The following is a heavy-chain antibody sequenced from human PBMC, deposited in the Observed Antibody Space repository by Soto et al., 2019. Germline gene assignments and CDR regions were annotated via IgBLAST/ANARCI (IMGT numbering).Heavy chain of an antibody. J-gene: IGHJ4*02. CDR3: AKEYGSTWIDH. CDR1: GFTFITYG. D-gene: IGHD6-13*01. Sequence: GGSLRLPCASSGFTFITYGMHWVRQAPGKGLEWVAAMSYDGTKEYYVDSVKGRFTISRDNSRNTLFLQLNSLRAEDTAVYYCAKEYGSTWIDHWGQGTLVTVSS. CDR2: MSYDGTKE. V-gene: IGHV3-30*18.